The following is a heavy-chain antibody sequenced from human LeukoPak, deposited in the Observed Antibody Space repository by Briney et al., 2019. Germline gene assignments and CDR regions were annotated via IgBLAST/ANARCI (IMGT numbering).Heavy chain of an antibody. V-gene: IGHV4-59*08. D-gene: IGHD2-2*01. CDR3: ARLGYCSSTSWLPGDCYYYYMDV. Sequence: SETLSLTCTVSGGSISNYYWSWIRRPPGKGLEWIGYIYYSGNTNYNPSLKSRVTISVGTSKNQFSLKLSSVTAADTAVYYCARLGYCSSTSWLPGDCYYYYMDVWGKGTTVTVSS. CDR1: GGSISNYY. CDR2: IYYSGNT. J-gene: IGHJ6*03.